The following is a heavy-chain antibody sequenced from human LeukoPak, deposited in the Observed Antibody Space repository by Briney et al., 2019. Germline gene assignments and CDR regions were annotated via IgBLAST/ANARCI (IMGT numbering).Heavy chain of an antibody. D-gene: IGHD5-18*01. CDR3: AKDRGYSYDQYAFDI. J-gene: IGHJ3*02. V-gene: IGHV3-23*01. CDR2: ISGSGGST. CDR1: GFTFNNYA. Sequence: TGGSLRLSCAASGFTFNNYAMSWVRQAPGKGLEWVSTISGSGGSTYYADSVKGRFTISRDNSKNTLYLQMNSLRAEDTAVYYCAKDRGYSYDQYAFDIWGQGTMVTVSS.